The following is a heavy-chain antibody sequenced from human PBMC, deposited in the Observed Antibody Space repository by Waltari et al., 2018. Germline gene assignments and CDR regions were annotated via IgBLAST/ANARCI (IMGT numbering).Heavy chain of an antibody. V-gene: IGHV4-30-4*01. Sequence: QVQLQESGPGLVKPSQTLSLTCTVSGGSISTDSYYWGWIRQPPGKGLELIGSIYYTGDTYYNPSLKSRLTGSVDTSRNQVSLKLSSVTAADTAVYYCARLYGSHRNYFDGWGQGTLVTVSS. CDR3: ARLYGSHRNYFDG. D-gene: IGHD2-15*01. CDR1: GGSISTDSYY. CDR2: IYYTGDT. J-gene: IGHJ4*02.